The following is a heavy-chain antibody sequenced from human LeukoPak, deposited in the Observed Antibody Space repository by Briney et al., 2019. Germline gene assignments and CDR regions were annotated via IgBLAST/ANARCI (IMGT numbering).Heavy chain of an antibody. Sequence: SVKVSCKASGGTFSSYAISWVRQAPGQGLEWLGRIIPILGIANYARKFQGRVTITADKSTSTAYMELTSLSSGDTAVYYCARDESDYGDYGMDVWGQGTTVTVSS. CDR1: GGTFSSYA. J-gene: IGHJ6*02. CDR2: IIPILGIA. D-gene: IGHD4-17*01. V-gene: IGHV1-69*04. CDR3: ARDESDYGDYGMDV.